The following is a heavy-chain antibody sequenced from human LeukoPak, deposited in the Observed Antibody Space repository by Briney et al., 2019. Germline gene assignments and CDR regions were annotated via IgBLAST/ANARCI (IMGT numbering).Heavy chain of an antibody. CDR3: ATRAPSYDYVWGSYRPSRYYYMDV. CDR1: GYTFTSYG. J-gene: IGHJ6*03. D-gene: IGHD3-16*02. Sequence: ASVKVSCKASGYTFTSYGISWVRQAPGQGLEWMGWISAYNGNTNYAQKLQGRVTMTTDTSTSTAYMELSSLRPEDTAVYYCATRAPSYDYVWGSYRPSRYYYMDVWGKGTTVTVSS. CDR2: ISAYNGNT. V-gene: IGHV1-18*01.